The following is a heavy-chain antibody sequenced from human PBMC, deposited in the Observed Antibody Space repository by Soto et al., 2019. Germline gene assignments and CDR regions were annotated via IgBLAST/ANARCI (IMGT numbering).Heavy chain of an antibody. J-gene: IGHJ3*02. CDR3: ARDIVTTLGAFDI. CDR1: GFPFSNYG. V-gene: IGHV3-33*01. CDR2: IWFDGSDK. D-gene: IGHD5-12*01. Sequence: QVQLVESGGGVVQPGRSLRLSCAGSGFPFSNYGMHWVRQSPGKGLEWVAIIWFDGSDKYYADSVEGRFTISRDNSQNTLYLQMTSLRAEDTAVYYCARDIVTTLGAFDIWGLGTMVTVSS.